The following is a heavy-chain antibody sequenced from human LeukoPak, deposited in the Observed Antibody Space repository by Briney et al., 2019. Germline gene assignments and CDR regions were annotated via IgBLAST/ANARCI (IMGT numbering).Heavy chain of an antibody. CDR3: ARVVGTDEGADY. V-gene: IGHV3-7*04. CDR1: GFTFRHYW. J-gene: IGHJ4*02. Sequence: GGSLRLSCAASGFTFRHYWMSWVRQASGKGLEWVANIKPDGSEKRYADSVKGRFTISRDNPENSLYLQMNTLRPEDTPVYYFARVVGTDEGADYWGQGTLVTVSS. D-gene: IGHD1-7*01. CDR2: IKPDGSEK.